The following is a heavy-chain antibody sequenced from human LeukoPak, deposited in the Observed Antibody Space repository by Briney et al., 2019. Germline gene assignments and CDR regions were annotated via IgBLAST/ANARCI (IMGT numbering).Heavy chain of an antibody. CDR1: GGTFSTDA. V-gene: IGHV1-69*06. J-gene: IGHJ4*02. Sequence: SVKVSCKASGGTFSTDAINWIRQAPGQGLEWMGRFIPRFGTTYYAQKFQGRVTLVADKSTKAAFMEVSRLTSDDTAVYYCARQHCAGGTCYDDRGFFDFWGQGTLVTVSS. CDR3: ARQHCAGGTCYDDRGFFDF. D-gene: IGHD2-15*01. CDR2: FIPRFGTT.